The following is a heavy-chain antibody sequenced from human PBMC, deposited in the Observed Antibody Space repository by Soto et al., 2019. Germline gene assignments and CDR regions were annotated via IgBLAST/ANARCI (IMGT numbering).Heavy chain of an antibody. J-gene: IGHJ4*02. CDR2: ISAYNGNT. Sequence: QVQLEQSGAVVRKPGASVKVSCRGSGYTFGNFGISWLREAPGQGLEWMGWISAYNGNTHYAQRLQGRVTLTTDTSRSTGYMELRSLTPDDTAVYFCARDVPATAAFLWDFWGQGTLVTVSS. CDR3: ARDVPATAAFLWDF. D-gene: IGHD3-3*02. CDR1: GYTFGNFG. V-gene: IGHV1-18*04.